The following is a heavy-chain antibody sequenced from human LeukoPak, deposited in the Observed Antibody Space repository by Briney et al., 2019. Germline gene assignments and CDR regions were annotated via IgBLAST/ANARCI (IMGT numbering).Heavy chain of an antibody. J-gene: IGHJ4*02. V-gene: IGHV4-39*07. Sequence: PSETLSLTCTVSGGSISNGNYNWGWIRQPPGRGLVWIGSIHYSGTTYYDPSLNSRVTISVDTSKNQFSLKLSSLTAADTAVYYCARISGFNYGRTFDYWGQGTLVTVSS. CDR2: IHYSGTT. CDR1: GGSISNGNYN. CDR3: ARISGFNYGRTFDY. D-gene: IGHD5-18*01.